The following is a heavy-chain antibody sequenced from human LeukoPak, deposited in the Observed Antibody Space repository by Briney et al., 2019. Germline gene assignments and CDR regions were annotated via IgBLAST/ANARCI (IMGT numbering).Heavy chain of an antibody. J-gene: IGHJ4*02. CDR2: INSNGDST. V-gene: IGHV3-64*02. Sequence: GESLRLSCAASGFTFSDYAIHWVRQVPGKGLEYLSAINSNGDSTYYADSVKGRVTISRDNSKNTVHLHMGSLRLEDMAVYFCARGGPTGTKDFDHWGQGTLVTVSS. D-gene: IGHD1-1*01. CDR1: GFTFSDYA. CDR3: ARGGPTGTKDFDH.